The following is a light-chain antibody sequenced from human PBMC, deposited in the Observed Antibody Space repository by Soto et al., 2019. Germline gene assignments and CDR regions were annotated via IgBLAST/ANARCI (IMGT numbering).Light chain of an antibody. V-gene: IGLV2-14*01. J-gene: IGLJ2*01. Sequence: QSALTQPASVSGSPGQSITISCTGTSSDVGGYNYVSWYQQHPGKAPKVMIYDVSNRPSGVSNRFSGSKSGNTVSLTISGLQAEDEADYYCSSYTISGTRVFGGGTKVTVL. CDR2: DVS. CDR1: SSDVGGYNY. CDR3: SSYTISGTRV.